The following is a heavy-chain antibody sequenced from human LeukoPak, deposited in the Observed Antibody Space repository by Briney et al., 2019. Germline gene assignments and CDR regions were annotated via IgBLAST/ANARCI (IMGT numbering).Heavy chain of an antibody. CDR1: GGSITSYY. D-gene: IGHD3-10*01. V-gene: IGHV4-59*08. CDR2: IYYSGST. J-gene: IGHJ4*02. Sequence: ASETLSLTCTVSGGSITSYYWSCIRQPPGKGLEWIGYIYYSGSTNYNSSLKSRLTILVDTSKNQFSLKLTSVTAADTAVYYCARHAPSGGYFDYWGQGTLVTVSS. CDR3: ARHAPSGGYFDY.